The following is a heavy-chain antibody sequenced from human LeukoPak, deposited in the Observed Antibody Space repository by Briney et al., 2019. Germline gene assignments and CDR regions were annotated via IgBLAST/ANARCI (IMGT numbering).Heavy chain of an antibody. CDR3: TTDHQYSSSFHDY. CDR2: IKSKTDGGTT. CDR1: GFTFSNAW. J-gene: IGHJ4*02. V-gene: IGHV3-15*01. Sequence: GGSLRLSCAASGFTFSNAWMSWVRQAPGKGLEWVGRIKSKTDGGTTDYAAKNTLYLQMNSLKTEDTAAYYCTTDHQYSSSFHDYWGQGTLVTVSS. D-gene: IGHD6-6*01.